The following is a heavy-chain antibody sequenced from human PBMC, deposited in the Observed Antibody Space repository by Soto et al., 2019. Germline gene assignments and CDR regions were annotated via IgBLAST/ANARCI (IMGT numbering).Heavy chain of an antibody. D-gene: IGHD1-26*01. Sequence: ASVKVSCKASGYTFTSYGISWVRQAPGQGLEWMGWISAYNGNTNYAQKLQGRVTMTTDTSTSTAYMELRSLRSDDTAVYYCARDQELSIVGATTYFDYWGQGTLVTVSS. CDR3: ARDQELSIVGATTYFDY. CDR1: GYTFTSYG. V-gene: IGHV1-18*01. CDR2: ISAYNGNT. J-gene: IGHJ4*02.